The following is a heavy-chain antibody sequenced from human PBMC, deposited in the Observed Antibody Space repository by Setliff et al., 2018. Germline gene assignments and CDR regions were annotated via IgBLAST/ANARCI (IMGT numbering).Heavy chain of an antibody. Sequence: PGGSLRLSCGGYGFTFSKYWMYWVRQVPGKGLVWVSRINGDGTITNYADSVKGRFTISRDNAKNTLYLQMNSLRGEDTAVYFCGKDRYDTWGNGDYWGQGTLVTVSS. CDR1: GFTFSKYW. CDR3: GKDRYDTWGNGDY. V-gene: IGHV3-74*01. D-gene: IGHD5-12*01. CDR2: INGDGTIT. J-gene: IGHJ4*02.